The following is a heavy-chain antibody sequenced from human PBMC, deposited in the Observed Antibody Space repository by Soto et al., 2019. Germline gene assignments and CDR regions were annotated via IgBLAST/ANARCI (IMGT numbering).Heavy chain of an antibody. CDR1: GLSFSRFS. CDR2: ISGDSSTI. D-gene: IGHD5-12*01. CDR3: ASRESCQSGSCPTPKDYYIMDV. J-gene: IGHJ6*03. V-gene: IGHV3-48*01. Sequence: VQLVESGGGLVQPGGSLRLSCAASGLSFSRFSMNWVRQAPGKELEWISYISGDSSTIYYADSVRGRFTISRDNPRNSLYLQMNSLRADDTAAYYCASRESCQSGSCPTPKDYYIMDVWGEGTTVTVSS.